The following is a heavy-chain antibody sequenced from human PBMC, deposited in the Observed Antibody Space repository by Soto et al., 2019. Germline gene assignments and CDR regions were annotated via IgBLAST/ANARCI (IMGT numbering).Heavy chain of an antibody. Sequence: GGSLRLSCTASGFTFNNYAMHWVRQAPGKGLEWVAVIWYDGSNIYYADSVKGRFTISRDNSKKTLYLQMNSLRDEDTAVYYCVIEKTEIAVAGTFDYWGRGTLVTVSS. D-gene: IGHD6-19*01. CDR3: VIEKTEIAVAGTFDY. CDR1: GFTFNNYA. CDR2: IWYDGSNI. J-gene: IGHJ4*02. V-gene: IGHV3-33*01.